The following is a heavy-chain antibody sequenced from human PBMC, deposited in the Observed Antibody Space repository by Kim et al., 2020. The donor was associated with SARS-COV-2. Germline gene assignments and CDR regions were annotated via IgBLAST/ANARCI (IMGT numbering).Heavy chain of an antibody. J-gene: IGHJ4*02. CDR1: GYTFTTFG. V-gene: IGHV7-4-1*02. D-gene: IGHD2-15*01. CDR2: INTDTGQA. Sequence: ASVKVSCKASGYTFTTFGLSWVRQAPGQGLEWMGWINTDTGQATYAQGFTGRFVFSLDTSVRTTYLQISSLKAEDTAVYYCARGRYCSGGTCLFDYWGQGSLVTVSS. CDR3: ARGRYCSGGTCLFDY.